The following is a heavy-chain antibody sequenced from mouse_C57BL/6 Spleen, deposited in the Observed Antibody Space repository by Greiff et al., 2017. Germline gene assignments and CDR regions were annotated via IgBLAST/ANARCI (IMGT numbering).Heavy chain of an antibody. J-gene: IGHJ2*01. CDR3: ARSRGYYGSSYDLDY. Sequence: QVHVKQPGAELVKPGASVKLSCKASGYTFTSYWMHWVKQRPGQGLEWIGMIHPNSGSTNYNEKFKSKATLPVDKSSSTAYMQLSSLTSEDSAVXYCARSRGYYGSSYDLDYWGQGTTLTVSS. D-gene: IGHD1-1*01. CDR2: IHPNSGST. V-gene: IGHV1-64*01. CDR1: GYTFTSYW.